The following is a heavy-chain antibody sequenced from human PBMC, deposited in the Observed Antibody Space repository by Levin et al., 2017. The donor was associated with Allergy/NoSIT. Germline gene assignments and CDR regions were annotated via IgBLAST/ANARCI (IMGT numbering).Heavy chain of an antibody. D-gene: IGHD4-17*01. J-gene: IGHJ4*02. Sequence: QTLSLTCTFSGFSLSTSGVGVGWIRQPPGKALEWLALIYWDDDKRYSPSLKNRLTITKDTSKNQVVLTMTNMDPVDTATYYCAHVTVTTGFDYWGQGTLVTVSS. CDR3: AHVTVTTGFDY. V-gene: IGHV2-5*02. CDR2: IYWDDDK. CDR1: GFSLSTSGVG.